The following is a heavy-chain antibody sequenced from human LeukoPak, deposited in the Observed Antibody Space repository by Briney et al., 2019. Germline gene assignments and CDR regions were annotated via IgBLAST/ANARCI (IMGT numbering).Heavy chain of an antibody. D-gene: IGHD3-22*01. J-gene: IGHJ3*02. CDR3: ASYYYDPRRAFDI. CDR1: GGSISSGGYY. CDR2: IYHSGST. V-gene: IGHV4-30-2*01. Sequence: SETLSLTCTVSGGSISSGGYYWSWIRQPPEKGLEWIGYIYHSGSTYYNPSLKSRVTISVDKSKNQFSLKLSSVTAADTAVYYCASYYYDPRRAFDIWGQGTMVTVSS.